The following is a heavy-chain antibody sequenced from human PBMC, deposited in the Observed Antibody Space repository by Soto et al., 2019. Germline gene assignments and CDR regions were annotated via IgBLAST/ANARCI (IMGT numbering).Heavy chain of an antibody. J-gene: IGHJ6*02. Sequence: QITLKESGPTLVKPTQTLTLTCTFSGFSLSTSGVGVGWIRQPPGKALEWLALIYWNDDKRYSPSLKSRLTITKDTSKIQVVLTMTNMDPVDTATYYCARTTQWPDYYYYGMDVWGQGTTVTVSS. V-gene: IGHV2-5*01. CDR3: ARTTQWPDYYYYGMDV. D-gene: IGHD1-1*01. CDR1: GFSLSTSGVG. CDR2: IYWNDDK.